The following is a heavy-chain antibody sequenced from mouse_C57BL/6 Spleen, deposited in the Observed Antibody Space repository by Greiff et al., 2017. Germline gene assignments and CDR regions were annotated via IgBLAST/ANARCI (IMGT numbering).Heavy chain of an antibody. D-gene: IGHD1-1*01. CDR2: IDPEDGDT. CDR3: TTYGYGRHYCDY. V-gene: IGHV14-1*01. J-gene: IGHJ2*01. CDR1: GFNIKDYY. Sequence: EVQLQQSGAELVRPGASVKLSCTASGFNIKDYYMHWVKQRPEQGLEWIGRIDPEDGDTEYAPKFQGKATMTADTSSNTAYLQLSSLTSEDTAVYYCTTYGYGRHYCDYWGQGTTLTVSS.